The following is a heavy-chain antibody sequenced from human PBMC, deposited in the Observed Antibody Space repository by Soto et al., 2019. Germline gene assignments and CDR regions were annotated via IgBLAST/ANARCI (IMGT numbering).Heavy chain of an antibody. Sequence: GGSLRLSCAASGFTFSSYNMNWVRQAPGKGLEWVSYISTSSSSTYYADSVKGRFTISRDNSKNSLYLQMNSLRAEDTAVYYCAKDPHRFFHRYYYYGEVVWGQGTTVTVPS. CDR1: GFTFSSYN. CDR3: AKDPHRFFHRYYYYGEVV. V-gene: IGHV3-48*01. CDR2: ISTSSSST. D-gene: IGHD3-3*01. J-gene: IGHJ6*02.